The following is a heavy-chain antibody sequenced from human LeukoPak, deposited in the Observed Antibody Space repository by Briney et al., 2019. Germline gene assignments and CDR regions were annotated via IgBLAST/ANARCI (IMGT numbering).Heavy chain of an antibody. D-gene: IGHD3-9*01. V-gene: IGHV1-69*05. CDR3: ARHYDILTGYYTGYFDY. J-gene: IGHJ4*02. CDR1: GGTFSSYA. CDR2: IIPIFGTA. Sequence: SSVKVSCKASGGTFSSYAISWVRQAPGQGLEWMGGIIPIFGTANYAQKFQGRVTITTDESTSTAYMELSSLRSEDTAVYYCARHYDILTGYYTGYFDYWGQGTLVTVSS.